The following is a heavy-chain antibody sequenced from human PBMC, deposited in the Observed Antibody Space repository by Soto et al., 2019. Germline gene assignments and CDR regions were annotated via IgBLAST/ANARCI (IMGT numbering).Heavy chain of an antibody. D-gene: IGHD6-13*01. Sequence: VQLVESGGGLVQPGGSLRLSCAASGLTVSSNYMSWVRQAPGKGLEWVSVIYSGGTTYYADSVKGRFTISRHNSKYALYLQMNSLRADDTAVYFCARGDLGLGYSSSWYAYWGHGTRVTVSS. V-gene: IGHV3-53*04. CDR1: GLTVSSNY. CDR2: IYSGGTT. J-gene: IGHJ5*01. CDR3: ARGDLGLGYSSSWYAY.